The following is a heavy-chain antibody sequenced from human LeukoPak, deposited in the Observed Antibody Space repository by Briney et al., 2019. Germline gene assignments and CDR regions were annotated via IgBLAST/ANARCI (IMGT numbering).Heavy chain of an antibody. CDR1: GDSISNHY. CDR2: IYTSGST. Sequence: SETLSLTCTVSGDSISNHYWNWIRQPAGKGLEWIGRIYTSGSTNYNPSLKSRVTISVDTSKNQFSLKLSSVTAADTAVYYCARDSLRFLEWFHDYWGQGTLVTVSS. D-gene: IGHD3-3*01. V-gene: IGHV4-4*07. CDR3: ARDSLRFLEWFHDY. J-gene: IGHJ4*02.